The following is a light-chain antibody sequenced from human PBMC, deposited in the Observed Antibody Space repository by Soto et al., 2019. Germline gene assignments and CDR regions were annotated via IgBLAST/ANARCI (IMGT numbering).Light chain of an antibody. CDR3: QQYNGNWT. V-gene: IGKV1-5*03. CDR1: QSISSW. Sequence: DIQMTQSPSTLSASVGDRVTITCRASQSISSWLAWYQQKPGTAPKLLIYKASTLQSGVPSRFSGSGSGTEFTLTISSLQPDDSATYYCQQYNGNWTFGQGTKVDIK. J-gene: IGKJ1*01. CDR2: KAS.